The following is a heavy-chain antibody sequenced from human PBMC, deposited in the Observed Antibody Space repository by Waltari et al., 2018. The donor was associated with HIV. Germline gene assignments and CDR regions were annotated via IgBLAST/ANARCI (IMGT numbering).Heavy chain of an antibody. CDR3: AKSEGYCTGTSCFPGYYGLDV. Sequence: QLVESGGGLVHPGGSLRPSCAASGFPDRNNYMNWVRQAPGRGLAWVSVIYSGGSTYYANSAKGRFILTRDNSKNTLFLQMNSLRAEDTAIYYCAKSEGYCTGTSCFPGYYGLDVWGQGTTVTVSS. CDR2: IYSGGST. J-gene: IGHJ6*02. V-gene: IGHV3-66*01. D-gene: IGHD2-2*01. CDR1: GFPDRNNY.